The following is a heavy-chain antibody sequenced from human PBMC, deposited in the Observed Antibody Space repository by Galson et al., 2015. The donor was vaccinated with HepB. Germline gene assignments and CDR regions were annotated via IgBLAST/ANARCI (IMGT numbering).Heavy chain of an antibody. J-gene: IGHJ6*02. CDR3: ARDNASLSGYSSGWYYYYYGMDV. CDR2: ISSSSSYT. D-gene: IGHD6-19*01. V-gene: IGHV3-11*05. CDR1: GFTFSDYY. Sequence: SLRLSCAASGFTFSDYYMSWIRQAPGKGLEWVSYISSSSSYTNYADSVKGRFTISRDNAKDSLYLQMNSLRAEDTAVYYCARDNASLSGYSSGWYYYYYGMDVWGQGTTVTVSS.